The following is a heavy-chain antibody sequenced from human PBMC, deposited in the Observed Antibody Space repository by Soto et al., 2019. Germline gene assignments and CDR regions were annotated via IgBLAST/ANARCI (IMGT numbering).Heavy chain of an antibody. V-gene: IGHV4-31*03. CDR2: IYYSGST. CDR3: AGAYDSSGYYAGNDY. CDR1: GGSVSSGGYY. D-gene: IGHD3-22*01. Sequence: QVQLQESGPGLVKPSQTLSLTCTVSGGSVSSGGYYWSWIRQHPGKGLEWIGYIYYSGSTYYNPSLKSRVTISVDTSKNQFSLKLSSVTAADTAVYYCAGAYDSSGYYAGNDYWGQGTLVTVSS. J-gene: IGHJ4*02.